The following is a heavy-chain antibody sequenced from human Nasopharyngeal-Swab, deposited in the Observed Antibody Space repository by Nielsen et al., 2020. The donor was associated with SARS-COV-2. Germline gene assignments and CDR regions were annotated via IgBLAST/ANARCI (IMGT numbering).Heavy chain of an antibody. Sequence: GGSLRLSCAASGFTFSSYAMHWVRQAPGKGLEWVAVISYGGSNKYYADSVKGRFTISRDNSKNTLYLQMNSLRAEDTAVYYCARDALPNYYGSGNYYYYGMDVWGQGTTVTVSS. CDR3: ARDALPNYYGSGNYYYYGMDV. CDR2: ISYGGSNK. J-gene: IGHJ6*02. CDR1: GFTFSSYA. D-gene: IGHD3-10*01. V-gene: IGHV3-30-3*01.